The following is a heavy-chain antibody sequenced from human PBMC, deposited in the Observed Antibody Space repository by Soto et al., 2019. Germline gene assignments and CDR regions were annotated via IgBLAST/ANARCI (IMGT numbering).Heavy chain of an antibody. CDR3: ARVSSSWYKDYFDY. V-gene: IGHV1-69*12. J-gene: IGHJ4*01. CDR2: IIPIFGTT. Sequence: QVQLVQSGAEVKKPGSSVKVSCKASGGTFSNYAISWVRQAPGQGLEWIGGIIPIFGTTNYAQRFQGRVTITAEESKSKAYMELSSLRSEDTAVYYCARVSSSWYKDYFDYWGHGTLVTVSS. D-gene: IGHD6-13*01. CDR1: GGTFSNYA.